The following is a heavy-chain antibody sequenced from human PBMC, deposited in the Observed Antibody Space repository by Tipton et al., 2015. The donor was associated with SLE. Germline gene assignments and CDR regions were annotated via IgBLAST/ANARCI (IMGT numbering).Heavy chain of an antibody. V-gene: IGHV4-38-2*01. CDR1: GYSISSGYY. D-gene: IGHD6-13*01. CDR2: INHSGST. CDR3: ARLRYSSSWLGWFDP. Sequence: TLSLTCAVSGYSISSGYYWGWIRQPPGKGLEWIGEINHSGSTNYNPSLKSRVTISVDTSKNQFSLKLSSVTAADTAVYYCARLRYSSSWLGWFDPWGQGTLVTVSS. J-gene: IGHJ5*02.